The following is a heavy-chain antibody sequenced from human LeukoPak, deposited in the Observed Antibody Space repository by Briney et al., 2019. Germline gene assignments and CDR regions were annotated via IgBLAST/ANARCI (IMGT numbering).Heavy chain of an antibody. Sequence: ASVKASCKASGYTFTSYGISWVRQAPGQGLEWMGWISAYNGNADYAQKLQGRVTMTTDTSTSTAYMEVRGLRSDDTAVYYCARVFAYCSSTSCLDYWGQGTLVTVSS. V-gene: IGHV1-18*01. CDR1: GYTFTSYG. D-gene: IGHD2-2*01. J-gene: IGHJ4*02. CDR2: ISAYNGNA. CDR3: ARVFAYCSSTSCLDY.